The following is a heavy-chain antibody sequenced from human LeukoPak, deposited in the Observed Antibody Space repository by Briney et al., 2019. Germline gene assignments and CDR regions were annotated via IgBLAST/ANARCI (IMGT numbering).Heavy chain of an antibody. D-gene: IGHD2-15*01. CDR2: MNPNSGDT. CDR3: ARGWPPVVVAAGPPANWFDS. J-gene: IGHJ5*01. V-gene: IGHV1-8*01. Sequence: GASVKVSCKASGYTFTNYDINWVRQATGQGLEWMRWMNPNSGDTGYAQKFQGRVTMTRDTSITTAYMEMSSLRSDDTAVYYCARGWPPVVVAAGPPANWFDSWGQGTLVTVSS. CDR1: GYTFTNYD.